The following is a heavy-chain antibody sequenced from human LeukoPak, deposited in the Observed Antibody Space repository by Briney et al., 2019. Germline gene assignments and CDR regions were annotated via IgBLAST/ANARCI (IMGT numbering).Heavy chain of an antibody. CDR3: ASLTTTSGWRSYYYYYMDV. CDR1: GGSISSGDYY. D-gene: IGHD6-19*01. V-gene: IGHV4-30-4*08. CDR2: IYYGGST. Sequence: SETLSLTCTVSGGSISSGDYYWSWIRQPPGKGLEWIGYIYYGGSTYYNPSLKSRVTISVDTSKNQFSLKLSSVTAADTAVYYCASLTTTSGWRSYYYYYMDVWGKGTTVTVSS. J-gene: IGHJ6*03.